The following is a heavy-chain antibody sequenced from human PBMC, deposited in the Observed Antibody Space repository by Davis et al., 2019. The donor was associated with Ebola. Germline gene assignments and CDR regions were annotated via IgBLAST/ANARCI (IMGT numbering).Heavy chain of an antibody. D-gene: IGHD1-7*01. V-gene: IGHV3-33*08. CDR3: ARSAWNYGYYYYYMDV. Sequence: PGGSLRLSCAASGFTFSSYGMHWVRQAPGKGLEWVAVIWYDGSNKYYADSVKGRFTISRDNSKNTLYLQMNSLRAEDTAVYYCARSAWNYGYYYYYMDVWGKGTTVTVSS. CDR2: IWYDGSNK. J-gene: IGHJ6*03. CDR1: GFTFSSYG.